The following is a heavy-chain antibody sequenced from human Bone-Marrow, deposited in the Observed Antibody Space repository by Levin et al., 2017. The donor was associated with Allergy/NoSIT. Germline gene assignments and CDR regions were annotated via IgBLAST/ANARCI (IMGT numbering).Heavy chain of an antibody. CDR1: GFIFSSYG. CDR2: MSYDGSNK. J-gene: IGHJ6*02. V-gene: IGHV3-30*18. CDR3: AKGASAGTPTVYYGMGV. Sequence: GESLKISCAASGFIFSSYGMHWVRQAPGKGLEWVTLMSYDGSNKYYADSVKGRFTISRDNSKNTLYLQMNSLRPEDTAVYYCAKGASAGTPTVYYGMGVWGQGTTVTVS. D-gene: IGHD6-13*01.